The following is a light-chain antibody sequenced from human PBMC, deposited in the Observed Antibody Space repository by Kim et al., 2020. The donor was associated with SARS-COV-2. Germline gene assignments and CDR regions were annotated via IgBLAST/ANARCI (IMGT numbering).Light chain of an antibody. CDR1: RSSIGAAYD. CDR3: QSYDSSLSGSL. J-gene: IGLJ2*01. CDR2: GNN. V-gene: IGLV1-40*01. Sequence: TTSCAGRRSSIGAAYDFHWYHQLPGTAPKLLIYGNNNRPSGVPDRFSGSKSGTSASLAITGLQAEDEADYYCQSYDSSLSGSLFGGGTKLTVL.